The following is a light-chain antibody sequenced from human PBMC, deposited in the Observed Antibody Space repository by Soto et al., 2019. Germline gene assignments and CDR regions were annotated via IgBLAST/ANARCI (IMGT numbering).Light chain of an antibody. CDR1: QSVLYRSNNKNY. Sequence: DIVMTQSSDSLAVSLGERATINCKSSQSVLYRSNNKNYLAWYQQKPGQPPKLLIYWASTRESGVPDRFSGSGSGTAFTLTISSLQAEDVAVYYCQQYYVTPLTFGGGTKVEI. V-gene: IGKV4-1*01. J-gene: IGKJ4*01. CDR3: QQYYVTPLT. CDR2: WAS.